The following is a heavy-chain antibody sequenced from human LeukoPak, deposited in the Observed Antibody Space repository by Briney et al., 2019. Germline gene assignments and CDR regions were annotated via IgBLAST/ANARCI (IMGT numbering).Heavy chain of an antibody. CDR1: GFTFSSYW. J-gene: IGHJ4*02. V-gene: IGHV3-7*01. Sequence: GGSLRLSCAASGFTFSSYWMSWVRQAPGKGLEWVANIKQDGSEKYYVDSVKGRFTISRDNAKNSLYLQMNSLRAEDTAVYYCARDQDYFRSSSCYKYWGQGTLVTVSS. CDR2: IKQDGSEK. CDR3: ARDQDYFRSSSCYKY. D-gene: IGHD2-2*02.